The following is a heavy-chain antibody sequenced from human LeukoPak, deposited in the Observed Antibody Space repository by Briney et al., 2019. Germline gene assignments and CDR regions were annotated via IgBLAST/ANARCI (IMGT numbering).Heavy chain of an antibody. CDR2: IWYDGSNK. CDR1: GFTFSSYG. V-gene: IGHV3-33*01. Sequence: PGRSLRLSCAASGFTFSSYGMHWVRQAPGKGLEWVAVIWYDGSNKYYADSVKGRFTISRDNSKNTLYLQMNSLRAEDTAVYYCARDPDSYGRGYGYGPLDYWGQGTLVTVSS. D-gene: IGHD5-18*01. J-gene: IGHJ4*02. CDR3: ARDPDSYGRGYGYGPLDY.